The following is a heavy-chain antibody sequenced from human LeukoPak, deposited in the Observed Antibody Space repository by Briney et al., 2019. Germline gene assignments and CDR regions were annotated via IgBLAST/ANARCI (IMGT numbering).Heavy chain of an antibody. J-gene: IGHJ4*02. CDR3: ARARFCSGGSCYLFDQ. D-gene: IGHD2-15*01. CDR2: ISSSSTYI. V-gene: IGHV3-21*01. Sequence: KPGGSLRLSCAVSGLAFSTYNMNWVRQAPGKGLEWVSSISSSSTYIYYADSVKGRFTISRDNARNSLHLQMNSLRAEDTAVYYCARARFCSGGSCYLFDQWGQGTLVTVSS. CDR1: GLAFSTYN.